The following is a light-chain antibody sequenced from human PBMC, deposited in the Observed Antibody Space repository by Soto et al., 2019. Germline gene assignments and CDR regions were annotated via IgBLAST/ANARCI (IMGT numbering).Light chain of an antibody. J-gene: IGLJ2*01. Sequence: QSALTQPPSASGSPGQSVTISCTGTSSDVGGYNYVSWYQQHPVKAPKLMIYEVSKRPSGVPDRFSGSKSGNTASLTVSGLQAEDEAAYYCSSYAGSNNLGVFGGGTKLTVL. CDR3: SSYAGSNNLGV. V-gene: IGLV2-8*01. CDR2: EVS. CDR1: SSDVGGYNY.